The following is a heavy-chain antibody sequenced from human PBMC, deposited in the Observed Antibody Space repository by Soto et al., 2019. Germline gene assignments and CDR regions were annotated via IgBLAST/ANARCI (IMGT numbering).Heavy chain of an antibody. D-gene: IGHD3-10*01. CDR3: ARRERYYGSPGWFDP. J-gene: IGHJ5*02. CDR2: VYYDENT. Sequence: PSETLSLTCSVSGGSISSFAYYWGWVRQPPGKGLEWIGTVYYDENTYYNPSLKSRVTISVDTAKNQFSLNLRSVTAADTAMYFCARRERYYGSPGWFDPWGQGTLVTV. V-gene: IGHV4-39*01. CDR1: GGSISSFAYY.